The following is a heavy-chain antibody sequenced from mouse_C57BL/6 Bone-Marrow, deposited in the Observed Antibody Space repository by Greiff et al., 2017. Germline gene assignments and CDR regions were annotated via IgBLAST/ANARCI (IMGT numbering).Heavy chain of an antibody. J-gene: IGHJ3*01. V-gene: IGHV1-53*01. CDR1: GYTFTSYG. CDR2: INPRNGGT. CDR3: ARWGLRRAWFAY. Sequence: QVQLQQPGPELVKPGASVKLSCKASGYTFTSYGMHWVKQRPGQGLEWIGNINPRNGGTNYNEKFKSKATLTVDKSSSTAYMQLSSLTSEDSAVYYCARWGLRRAWFAYWGQGTLVTVSA. D-gene: IGHD2-4*01.